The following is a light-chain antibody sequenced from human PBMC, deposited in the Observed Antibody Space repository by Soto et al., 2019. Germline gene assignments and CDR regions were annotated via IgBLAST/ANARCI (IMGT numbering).Light chain of an antibody. Sequence: EIVMPQSPATLSVSPGERATLSCRASQSVSSNLAWYQQKPGQAPRLLIYGASSRATGIPDRFSGSGSGTDFTLTISRLETEDFAVYYCQQYGSSGTFGQGTKVDIK. V-gene: IGKV3-20*01. CDR1: QSVSSN. J-gene: IGKJ1*01. CDR2: GAS. CDR3: QQYGSSGT.